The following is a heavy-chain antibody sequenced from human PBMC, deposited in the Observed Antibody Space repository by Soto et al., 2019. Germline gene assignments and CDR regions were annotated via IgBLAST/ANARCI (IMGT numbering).Heavy chain of an antibody. CDR1: GGSISSGGYY. CDR2: IYYSGST. Sequence: SETLSLTCTVSGGSISSGGYYWSWIRQHPGKGLEWIGYIYYSGSTYYNPSLKSRVTISVDTSKNQFSLKLSSVTAADTAVYYCAREGNCSSTSRRELSGDWLDPWRQGTLVTVSS. CDR3: AREGNCSSTSRRELSGDWLDP. J-gene: IGHJ5*01. D-gene: IGHD2-2*01. V-gene: IGHV4-31*03.